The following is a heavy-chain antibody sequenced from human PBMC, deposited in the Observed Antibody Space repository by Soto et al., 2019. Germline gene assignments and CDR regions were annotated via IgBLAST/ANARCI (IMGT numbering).Heavy chain of an antibody. D-gene: IGHD5-12*01. CDR1: GYTFTSYA. J-gene: IGHJ5*02. Sequence: ASVKVSCKASGYTFTSYAMHWVRQAPGQRLEWMGWINAGNGNTKYSQKFQGRVTITRDTSASTAYMELSSLRSEDTAVYYCARDRCGYDYCHWFDPWGQGTLVTVSS. V-gene: IGHV1-3*01. CDR3: ARDRCGYDYCHWFDP. CDR2: INAGNGNT.